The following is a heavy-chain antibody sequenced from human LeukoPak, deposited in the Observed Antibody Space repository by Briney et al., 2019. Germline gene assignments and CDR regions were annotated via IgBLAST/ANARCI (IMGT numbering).Heavy chain of an antibody. Sequence: SETLSLTCTVSGGSISSSSYYWGWIRQPPGKGLEWIGRIYYSGGTYYNPSLKSRVTISIDTSKNQFSLKLSSVAAADTAVYYCARKLDSGSYSLYWYFDLWGRGTLVTVSS. V-gene: IGHV4-39*07. CDR2: IYYSGGT. CDR3: ARKLDSGSYSLYWYFDL. D-gene: IGHD1-26*01. CDR1: GGSISSSSYY. J-gene: IGHJ2*01.